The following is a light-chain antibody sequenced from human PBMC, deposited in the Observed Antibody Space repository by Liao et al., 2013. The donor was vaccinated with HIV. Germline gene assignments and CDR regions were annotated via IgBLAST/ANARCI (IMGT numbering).Light chain of an antibody. CDR2: QDN. CDR3: QAWASSSVV. V-gene: IGLV3-1*01. J-gene: IGLJ3*02. CDR1: YLEDKH. Sequence: SYELTQPPSVSVSPGQTATITCYGVYLEDKHVCWYQQRPGQSPVLLICQDNKRPSGIPERFSGSNSGNTATLTISGTQPVDEADYFCQAWASSSVVFGGGTKLTVL.